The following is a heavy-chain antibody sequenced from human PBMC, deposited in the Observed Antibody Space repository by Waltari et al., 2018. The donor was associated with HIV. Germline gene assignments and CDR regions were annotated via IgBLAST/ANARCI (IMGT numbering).Heavy chain of an antibody. D-gene: IGHD2-21*01. Sequence: QVQLQESGPGLVKSSQPLSLTCTVAGGSISSSNYYWSWIRRPAGKGLEWIGRVFLSGSTNYNPSLKSRISMSIDPSKNQFSLNLRSVTAEDTATYFCARRYCGRACNDFYYFDLWGRGTLVTVSS. CDR3: ARRYCGRACNDFYYFDL. CDR2: VFLSGST. J-gene: IGHJ2*01. V-gene: IGHV4-61*02. CDR1: GGSISSSNYY.